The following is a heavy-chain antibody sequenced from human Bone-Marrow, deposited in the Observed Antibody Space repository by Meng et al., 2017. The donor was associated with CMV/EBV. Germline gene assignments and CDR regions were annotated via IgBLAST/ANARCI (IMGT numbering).Heavy chain of an antibody. Sequence: GGSLRLSCAASGFTVSSNYMSWVRQAPGKGLEWVSVIYSGGSTYYADSVKGRFTISRDNSKNTLYLQMNSLRAEDTAVYYCASSIVGANWELDYWGQGTLVTVSS. CDR2: IYSGGST. CDR1: GFTVSSNY. V-gene: IGHV3-53*01. D-gene: IGHD1-26*01. J-gene: IGHJ4*02. CDR3: ASSIVGANWELDY.